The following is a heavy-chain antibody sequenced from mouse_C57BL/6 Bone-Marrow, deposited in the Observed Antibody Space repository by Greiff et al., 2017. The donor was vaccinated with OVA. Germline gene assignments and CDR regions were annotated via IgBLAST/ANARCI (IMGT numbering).Heavy chain of an antibody. CDR1: GFTFSSYG. V-gene: IGHV5-6*01. D-gene: IGHD1-1*01. Sequence: EVKLMESGGDLVKPGGSLKLSCAASGFTFSSYGMSWVRQTPDKRLEWVATISSGGSYTYYPDSVKGRFTISRDNAKNTLYLQMSSLKSEDTAMYYCARQARSYAMDYWGQGTSVTVSS. J-gene: IGHJ4*01. CDR2: ISSGGSYT. CDR3: ARQARSYAMDY.